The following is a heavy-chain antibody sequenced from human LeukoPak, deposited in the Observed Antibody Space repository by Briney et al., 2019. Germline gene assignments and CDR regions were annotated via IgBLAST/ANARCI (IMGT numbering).Heavy chain of an antibody. Sequence: GGSLRLSCAASGFTFSNAWMSWDRQAPGKGLEWVGRIKSKTDGGTTDYAAPVKGRFTISRDDSKNTLYLQMNSLKTEDTAVYYCTTYDILTGFDAFDIWGQGTMVTVSS. D-gene: IGHD3-9*01. V-gene: IGHV3-15*01. CDR3: TTYDILTGFDAFDI. CDR1: GFTFSNAW. J-gene: IGHJ3*02. CDR2: IKSKTDGGTT.